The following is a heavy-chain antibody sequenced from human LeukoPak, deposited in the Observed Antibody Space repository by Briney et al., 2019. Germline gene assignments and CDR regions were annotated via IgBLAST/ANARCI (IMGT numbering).Heavy chain of an antibody. V-gene: IGHV3-30-3*01. Sequence: GGSLRLSCAASGFNFSSYAMHWVRQALGKGREWVAVISSDGSNKYYADSVKGRFTISRDNSKNTLYLQMNSLRAEDTAVYYCAGVAVWGVILDYFHYWSQGTLVTVSS. J-gene: IGHJ4*02. CDR2: ISSDGSNK. D-gene: IGHD3-10*01. CDR3: AGVAVWGVILDYFHY. CDR1: GFNFSSYA.